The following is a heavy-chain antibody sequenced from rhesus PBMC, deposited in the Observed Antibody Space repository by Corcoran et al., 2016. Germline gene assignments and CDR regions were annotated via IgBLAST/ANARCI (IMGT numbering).Heavy chain of an antibody. CDR1: GGSISGSNR. J-gene: IGHJ4*01. V-gene: IGHV4-65*02. CDR3: ARQRVGATAGFDY. Sequence: QVRLQESGPGLVKPSETLSLTCAVSGGSISGSNRGRWDRSPPWKGLVWIGNIVGSSGSTYYNPYLKSRVTISKDTSKNQFSLKLSSVTAADTAVYYCARQRVGATAGFDYWGQGVLVTVSS. D-gene: IGHD1-44*02. CDR2: IVGSSGST.